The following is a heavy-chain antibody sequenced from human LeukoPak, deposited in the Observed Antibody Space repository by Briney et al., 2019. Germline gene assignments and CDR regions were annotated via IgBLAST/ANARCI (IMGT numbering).Heavy chain of an antibody. Sequence: GGSLTLSCAASGFTFSSCAMSWVRPAPGKGLEWVSAISGSGVTTYYADSVKGRFTISRDNSKNTLYLQMNSLRGEDTAVYYCAKDRYRAATGVFDYWGEGALVSVSS. CDR3: AKDRYRAATGVFDY. V-gene: IGHV3-23*01. J-gene: IGHJ4*02. CDR2: ISGSGVTT. CDR1: GFTFSSCA. D-gene: IGHD6-13*01.